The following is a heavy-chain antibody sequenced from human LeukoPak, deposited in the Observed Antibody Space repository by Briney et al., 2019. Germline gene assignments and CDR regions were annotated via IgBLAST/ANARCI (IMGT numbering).Heavy chain of an antibody. D-gene: IGHD1-1*01. V-gene: IGHV3-21*01. CDR2: ISGDSTYI. CDR1: GFTFASYS. J-gene: IGHJ4*02. Sequence: GGSLRLSCAASGFTFASYSMNWVRQAPGKGLEWVSSISGDSTYIYNAGSVKGRFTISRDNAQASLYLQMISLRADDTAVYYCARVSGRLERQSDLDYWGQGTLAIVSS. CDR3: ARVSGRLERQSDLDY.